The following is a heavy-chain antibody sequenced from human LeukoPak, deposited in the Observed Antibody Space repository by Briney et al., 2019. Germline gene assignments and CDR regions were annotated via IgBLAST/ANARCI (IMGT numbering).Heavy chain of an antibody. V-gene: IGHV4-31*03. CDR1: GGSISSGGYY. CDR2: IYYSGST. Sequence: PSQTLSLTCTVSGGSISSGGYYWSWIRQHPGKGLEWIGYIYYSGSTYYNPSLKSRVTISVDTSKNQFSLKLSSVTAADTAVYYCARSIRYYYDSSGSAYLDLWGRGTLVTVSS. CDR3: ARSIRYYYDSSGSAYLDL. J-gene: IGHJ2*01. D-gene: IGHD3-22*01.